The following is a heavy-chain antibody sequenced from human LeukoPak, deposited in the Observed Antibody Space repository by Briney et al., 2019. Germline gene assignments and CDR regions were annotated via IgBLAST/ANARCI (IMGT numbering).Heavy chain of an antibody. CDR3: AKESGSSTPGGYYYMDV. J-gene: IGHJ6*03. Sequence: GGSLRLSCAASVFTFDDYAMHWVRQAPGKGLEWVSLISWDGGSTYYADSVKGRFTISRDNSKNSLYLQMNSLRAEATALYYCAKESGSSTPGGYYYMDVWGKGTTVTVSS. V-gene: IGHV3-43D*03. CDR2: ISWDGGST. CDR1: VFTFDDYA. D-gene: IGHD2-2*01.